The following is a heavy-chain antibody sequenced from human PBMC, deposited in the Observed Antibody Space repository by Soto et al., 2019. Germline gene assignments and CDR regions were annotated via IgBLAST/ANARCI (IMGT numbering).Heavy chain of an antibody. J-gene: IGHJ5*02. V-gene: IGHV3-49*03. CDR1: GFTFGDYA. Sequence: SLRLSCTASGFTFGDYAMSWFGQAPGKGLEWVGFIRSKAYGGTTEYAASVKGRFTISRDDSKSIAYLQMNSLKTEDTAVYYCTRTHYYDSSGYYHPWFDPWGQGTLVT. D-gene: IGHD3-22*01. CDR2: IRSKAYGGTT. CDR3: TRTHYYDSSGYYHPWFDP.